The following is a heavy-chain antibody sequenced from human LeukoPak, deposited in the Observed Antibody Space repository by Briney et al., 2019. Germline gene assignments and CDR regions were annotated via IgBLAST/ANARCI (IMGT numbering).Heavy chain of an antibody. V-gene: IGHV1-2*06. J-gene: IGHJ3*02. CDR3: AREAVADHAFDI. Sequence: GASVRVSCKTSGYIFTGYYMYWVRQAPGQGLEWMGQINPNSGGANYAQKFQGRVTMTRDTSINTAYMELTRLRSDDTAVYYCAREAVADHAFDIWGQGTMVTVSS. CDR2: INPNSGGA. D-gene: IGHD6-19*01. CDR1: GYIFTGYY.